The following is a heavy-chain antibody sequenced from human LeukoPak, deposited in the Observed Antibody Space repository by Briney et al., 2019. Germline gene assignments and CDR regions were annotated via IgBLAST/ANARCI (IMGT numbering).Heavy chain of an antibody. CDR1: GYSFTSYW. V-gene: IGHV5-51*01. CDR2: IYPGDSDT. D-gene: IGHD6-13*01. CDR3: ARHSSSWPMRAFDI. J-gene: IGHJ3*02. Sequence: GESLKISCKGSGYSFTSYWIGWVRQMPGKGLEGMGIIYPGDSDTRSSPSFQGQGTISADKSISTAYLQWSSLKASDPAMYYCARHSSSWPMRAFDIWGQGTMVTVSS.